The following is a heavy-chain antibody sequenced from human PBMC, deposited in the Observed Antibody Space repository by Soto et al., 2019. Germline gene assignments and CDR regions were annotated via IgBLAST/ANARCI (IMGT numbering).Heavy chain of an antibody. CDR2: ISSRSSTI. CDR1: GFTFSSYS. V-gene: IGHV3-48*02. J-gene: IGHJ3*02. Sequence: PGVSLRLSCAASGFTFSSYSMNWVRQAPGKELEWVSYISSRSSTIYYADSVKGRFTISSDNAKNSLYLQMNSLGHEDTALYYCVRDMNDYVWGRSRPYYAVDSWGHGTIVTV. D-gene: IGHD3-16*02. CDR3: VRDMNDYVWGRSRPYYAVDS.